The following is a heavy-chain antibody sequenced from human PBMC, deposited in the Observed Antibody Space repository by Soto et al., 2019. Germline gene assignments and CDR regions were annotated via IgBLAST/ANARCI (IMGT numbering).Heavy chain of an antibody. J-gene: IGHJ5*02. CDR3: ARVFSDSSSFFDP. D-gene: IGHD6-13*01. CDR1: GGSISSGGYY. Sequence: QVQLQESGPGLVKPSQTLSLTCTVSGGSISSGGYYWSWIRQHPGKGLEWIGYIYYSGSTYYNPSLKRRVTISVDTSKNQFSLKLSSVTAADTAVYSCARVFSDSSSFFDPWGQGTLVTVSS. V-gene: IGHV4-31*03. CDR2: IYYSGST.